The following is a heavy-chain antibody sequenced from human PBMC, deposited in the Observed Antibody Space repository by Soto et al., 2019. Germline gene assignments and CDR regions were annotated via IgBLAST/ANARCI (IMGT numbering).Heavy chain of an antibody. V-gene: IGHV3-64*01. CDR3: ARSKACSGTNCYNAFDI. CDR2: ISGDGGST. D-gene: IGHD2-2*02. CDR1: GFSFSISA. J-gene: IGHJ3*02. Sequence: EVQLVESGGGLVQPGGSLRLSCAASGFSFSISAIHWVRQAPGKGLEHVAAISGDGGSTYYANSVEGRFTMSRDNSKNTLYLQMCSLRVEDMAVYFCARSKACSGTNCYNAFDIWGQGTMVTVSS.